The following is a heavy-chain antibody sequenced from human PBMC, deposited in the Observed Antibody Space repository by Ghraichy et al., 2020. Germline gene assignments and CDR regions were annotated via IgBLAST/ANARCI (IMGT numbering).Heavy chain of an antibody. CDR2: INHSGST. J-gene: IGHJ6*03. CDR1: GGSFSGYY. V-gene: IGHV4-34*01. Sequence: ESLNISCAVYGGSFSGYYWSWIRQPPGKGLEWIGEINHSGSTNYNPSLKSRVTISVDTSKNQFSLKLSSVTAADTAVYYCARAQPYYCSSTSCPRRYYYYYMDVWGKGTTVTVSS. D-gene: IGHD2-2*01. CDR3: ARAQPYYCSSTSCPRRYYYYYMDV.